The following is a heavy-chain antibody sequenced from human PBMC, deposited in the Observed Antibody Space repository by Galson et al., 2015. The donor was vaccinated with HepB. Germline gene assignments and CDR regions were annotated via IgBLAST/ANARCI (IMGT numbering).Heavy chain of an antibody. Sequence: SEKVSCKASGGTFSSYTISWVRQAPGQGLEWMGRIIPILGIANYAQKFQGRVTITADKSTSTAYMELSSLRSEDTAVYYCATGLTNDYGFFDYWGQGTLVTVSS. CDR2: IIPILGIA. J-gene: IGHJ4*02. CDR1: GGTFSSYT. V-gene: IGHV1-69*02. CDR3: ATGLTNDYGFFDY. D-gene: IGHD4-17*01.